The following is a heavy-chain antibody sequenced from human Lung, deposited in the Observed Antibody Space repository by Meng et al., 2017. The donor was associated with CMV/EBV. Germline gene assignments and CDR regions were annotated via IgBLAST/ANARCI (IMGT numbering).Heavy chain of an antibody. CDR2: INPNTGDT. CDR3: ARGLGYCSTTSCYSDY. J-gene: IGHJ4*02. D-gene: IGHD2-2*01. CDR1: GYTFTKYD. Sequence: GYTFTKYDINWVRQATGQGLEWMGWINPNTGDTVYAQNFQGRITFTGDTSMTTVYMDLSSLTSEDTAVYYCARGLGYCSTTSCYSDYWGQGTLVTVSS. V-gene: IGHV1-8*03.